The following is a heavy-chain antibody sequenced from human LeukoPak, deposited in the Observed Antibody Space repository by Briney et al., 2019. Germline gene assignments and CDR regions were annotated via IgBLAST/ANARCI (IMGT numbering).Heavy chain of an antibody. V-gene: IGHV3-23*01. J-gene: IGHJ4*02. CDR3: AKSSYFDY. Sequence: GGSLRLSCAASGFTFSSNAMSWVRQAPGKGLEWVSTVSGSGGSSYYADSVKGRFTISRDNSKDTLYLQMNSLRAEDTAVYYCAKSSYFDYWGQGALVIVSS. CDR2: VSGSGGSS. CDR1: GFTFSSNA.